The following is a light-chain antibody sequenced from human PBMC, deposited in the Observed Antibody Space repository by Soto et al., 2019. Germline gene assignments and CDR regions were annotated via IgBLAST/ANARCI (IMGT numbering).Light chain of an antibody. CDR2: GAS. CDR1: QSVSSSY. J-gene: IGKJ5*01. Sequence: PGERATLSCRASQSVSSSYLAWYQQKPGQAPRLLIYGASGRATGIPDRFSGSGSGTDFTLTINRLEPEDFAVYYCQQYGSSPPVTFGQGKRLEIK. CDR3: QQYGSSPPVT. V-gene: IGKV3-20*01.